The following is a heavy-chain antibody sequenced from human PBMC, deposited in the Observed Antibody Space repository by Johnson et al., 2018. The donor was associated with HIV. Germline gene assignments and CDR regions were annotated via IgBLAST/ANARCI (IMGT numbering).Heavy chain of an antibody. CDR2: ISYDGNHK. CDR3: ATARNRLWSSSGWTGFWAFDI. CDR1: GFTFSNYA. J-gene: IGHJ3*02. D-gene: IGHD6-19*01. Sequence: QVQLVESGGGVVQPGRSLRLSCVGSGFTFSNYALHCVRQAPGKGLEWVALISYDGNHKNYADSVKGRFTISRDDSKNTLSLEMNSLKIEDTAVYYCATARNRLWSSSGWTGFWAFDIWGQGTMVTVSS. V-gene: IGHV3-30*04.